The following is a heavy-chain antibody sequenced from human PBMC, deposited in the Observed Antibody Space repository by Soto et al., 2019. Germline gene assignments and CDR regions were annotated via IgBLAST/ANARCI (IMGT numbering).Heavy chain of an antibody. CDR3: AKDICGGIIMSPDY. CDR1: GFSFEDYA. Sequence: EVQLVESGGGLVQPGRSLRLSCAASGFSFEDYAMHWVRQAPGKGLEWVSGISWNSGSIGYADSVKGRFTISRDNAKNALYLQMNSLRAEDTALYYWAKDICGGIIMSPDYWGQGTLVTVSS. J-gene: IGHJ4*02. V-gene: IGHV3-9*01. D-gene: IGHD3-10*02. CDR2: ISWNSGSI.